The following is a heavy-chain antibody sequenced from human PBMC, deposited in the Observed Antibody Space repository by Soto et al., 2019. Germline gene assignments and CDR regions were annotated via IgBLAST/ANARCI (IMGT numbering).Heavy chain of an antibody. V-gene: IGHV3-23*01. Sequence: GGSLRLSCAASGFTFSSYAMSWVRQAPGKGLEWVSAISGSGGSTYYADSVKGRFTISRDNSKNTLCLQMNSLRAEDTAVYYCAKDAYYDFWSGYYPYYYYYMDVWGKGTTVTVSS. D-gene: IGHD3-3*01. CDR3: AKDAYYDFWSGYYPYYYYYMDV. J-gene: IGHJ6*03. CDR1: GFTFSSYA. CDR2: ISGSGGST.